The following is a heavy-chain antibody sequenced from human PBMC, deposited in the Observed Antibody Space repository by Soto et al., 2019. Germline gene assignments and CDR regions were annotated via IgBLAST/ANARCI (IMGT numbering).Heavy chain of an antibody. CDR3: ARDAPSDDYIWGSYRPPASDYYYYMDV. CDR2: ISYDGSNK. D-gene: IGHD3-16*02. Sequence: PGGSLRLSCAASGFTFSIYGMHWVRQAPGKGLEWVAVISYDGSNKYYADSVKGRFTISRDNSKNSLYLQMNSLRAEDTAVYYCARDAPSDDYIWGSYRPPASDYYYYMDVWGKGTTVTVSS. J-gene: IGHJ6*03. V-gene: IGHV3-30*03. CDR1: GFTFSIYG.